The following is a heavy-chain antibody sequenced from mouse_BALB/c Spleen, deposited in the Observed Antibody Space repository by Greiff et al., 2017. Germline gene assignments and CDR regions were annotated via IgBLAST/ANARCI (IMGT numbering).Heavy chain of an antibody. CDR3: ARSLYGNYARYAMDY. CDR2: ISYSGST. Sequence: ESGPSLVKPSQTLSLTCSVTGDSITSGYWNWIRKFPGNKLEYMGYISYSGSTYYNPSLKSRISITRDTSKNQYYLQLNSVTTEDTATYYCARSLYGNYARYAMDYWGQGTSVTVSS. V-gene: IGHV3-8*02. D-gene: IGHD2-10*02. CDR1: GDSITSGY. J-gene: IGHJ4*01.